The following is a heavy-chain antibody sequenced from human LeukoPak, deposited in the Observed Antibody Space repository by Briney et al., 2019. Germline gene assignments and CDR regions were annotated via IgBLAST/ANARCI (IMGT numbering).Heavy chain of an antibody. CDR3: ARGIRNSSSWSYYYYYYGMDV. CDR1: GFTVSSNY. CDR2: IYGGGST. J-gene: IGHJ6*02. Sequence: GGSLRLSCAASGFTVSSNYMSWVRQAPGKGLEWVSVIYGGGSTYYADSVKGRFTISRDNSKNTLYLQMNSLRAEDTAVYYCARGIRNSSSWSYYYYYYGMDVWGQGTTVTVSS. V-gene: IGHV3-66*01. D-gene: IGHD6-13*01.